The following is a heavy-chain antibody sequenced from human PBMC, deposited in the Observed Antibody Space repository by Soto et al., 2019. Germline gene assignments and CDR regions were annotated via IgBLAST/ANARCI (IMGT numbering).Heavy chain of an antibody. CDR3: ARGIKYVDYSRRFDP. CDR2: MNPNSGNT. J-gene: IGHJ5*02. Sequence: QVQLVQSGAEVKKPGASVKVSCKASRYTFTSYEINWVRQATGQGFEYLGWMNPNSGNTGYVKKLQGRVTMTTDTSMSTASVELSSLQSEDTAVYYCARGIKYVDYSRRFDPWGPGTLVTVSS. CDR1: RYTFTSYE. D-gene: IGHD4-17*01. V-gene: IGHV1-8*01.